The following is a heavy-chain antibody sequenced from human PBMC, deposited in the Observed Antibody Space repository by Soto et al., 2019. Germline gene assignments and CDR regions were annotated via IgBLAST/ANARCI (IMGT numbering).Heavy chain of an antibody. CDR3: AREPWAFSGTWYDS. V-gene: IGHV3-74*01. CDR1: RFSFRSYW. J-gene: IGHJ5*01. D-gene: IGHD3-3*02. CDR2: INHDGNVT. Sequence: EVQLVESGGGLVQPGGSLTLSCEGSRFSFRSYWLHWVRQVPGKGLVWVSRINHDGNVTNYADSVKGRFTISRDNSKNTLFLRMNGLRAEDTAVYYCAREPWAFSGTWYDSWGQGTVVTVSS.